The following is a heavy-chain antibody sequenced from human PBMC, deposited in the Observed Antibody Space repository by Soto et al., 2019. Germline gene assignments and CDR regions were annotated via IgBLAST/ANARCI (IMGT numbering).Heavy chain of an antibody. J-gene: IGHJ6*02. V-gene: IGHV4-34*01. CDR1: GGSFSGYY. D-gene: IGHD3-22*01. CDR3: ARSPDSSGYYPRWYYYGMDV. CDR2: INHSGST. Sequence: SSETLSLTCAVYGGSFSGYYWSWIRQPPGKGLEWIGEINHSGSTNYNPSLKSRVTISVDKSKNQFSLKLSSVTAADMAVYYCARSPDSSGYYPRWYYYGMDVWGQGTTVTVSS.